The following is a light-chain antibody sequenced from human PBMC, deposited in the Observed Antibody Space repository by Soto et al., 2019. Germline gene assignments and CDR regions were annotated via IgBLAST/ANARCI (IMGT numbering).Light chain of an antibody. CDR1: QSVSSSY. CDR2: GAS. CDR3: QQYGSSRP. J-gene: IGKJ1*01. Sequence: EIVLTQSPGTLSLSPGERATLSCRASQSVSSSYLAWYQQKPGQAPRLLIYGASSRATGIPYRFSGSGSGTDFTLTISRLEPEDFAVYYCQQYGSSRPFGQGTKVEIK. V-gene: IGKV3-20*01.